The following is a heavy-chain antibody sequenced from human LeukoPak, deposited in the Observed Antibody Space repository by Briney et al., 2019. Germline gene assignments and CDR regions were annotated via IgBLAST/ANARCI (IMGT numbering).Heavy chain of an antibody. CDR2: IYYSGST. D-gene: IGHD2-15*01. V-gene: IGHV4-59*01. J-gene: IGHJ3*02. Sequence: SETLSLTCTVPGVSISTYYWSWIRQPPGKGLEWIAYIYYSGSTNYNPSLKSRVTISVDTSKNQFSLKLSSVTAADTAVYYCAILSFSVCIDAFDSLGEGRMVTVSS. CDR1: GVSISTYY. CDR3: AILSFSVCIDAFDS.